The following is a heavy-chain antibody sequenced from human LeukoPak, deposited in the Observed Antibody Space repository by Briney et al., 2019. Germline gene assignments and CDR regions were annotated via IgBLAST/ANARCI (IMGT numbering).Heavy chain of an antibody. Sequence: GSLRLSCTASGFKFDDYGMTWVRQAPGKGLEWIGRIYTSGSTNYNPSLKSRVTMSVDTSKDQFSLKLSSVTAADTAVYYCATEAGLQSRTLDYWGQGTLVTVSS. V-gene: IGHV4-4*07. J-gene: IGHJ4*02. D-gene: IGHD4-11*01. CDR1: GFKFDDYG. CDR2: IYTSGST. CDR3: ATEAGLQSRTLDY.